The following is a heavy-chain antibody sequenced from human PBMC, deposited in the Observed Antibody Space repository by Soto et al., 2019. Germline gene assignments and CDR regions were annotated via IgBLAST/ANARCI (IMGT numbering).Heavy chain of an antibody. Sequence: PSETQSLASTVSGGCISSYYWRWIRQPPGKGLEWTEYIYYSGSTNYTPSLKSRVTKSVDTSKNQFSLKLSSVTAADTDVYYCARDRSGMDVWGQGTTVTVSS. CDR1: GGCISSYY. CDR3: ARDRSGMDV. J-gene: IGHJ6*02. CDR2: IYYSGST. V-gene: IGHV4-59*01.